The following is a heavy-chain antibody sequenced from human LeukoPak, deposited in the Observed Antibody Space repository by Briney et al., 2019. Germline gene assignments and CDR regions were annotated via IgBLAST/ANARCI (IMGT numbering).Heavy chain of an antibody. Sequence: ASVKVSCKASGYTFTNYGINWVRQAPGRGLEWVGWVTPYNGNINYAQKLQGRVTMTTDTSTSTAYMELRSLRPDDTAMYYCARRGVYYYDSSGRANYYFDYWGQGTLVTVSS. CDR2: VTPYNGNI. J-gene: IGHJ4*02. V-gene: IGHV1-18*01. D-gene: IGHD3-22*01. CDR3: ARRGVYYYDSSGRANYYFDY. CDR1: GYTFTNYG.